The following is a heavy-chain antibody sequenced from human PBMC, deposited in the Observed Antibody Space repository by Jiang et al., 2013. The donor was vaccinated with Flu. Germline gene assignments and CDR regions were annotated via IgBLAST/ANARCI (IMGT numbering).Heavy chain of an antibody. CDR2: INPANGNT. V-gene: IGHV1-3*01. CDR3: ARWAGRGYDWIGPYDD. Sequence: SGAEVKKPGASVKISCKASGYTFIDYSVDWVRQAPGQRPEWMGRINPANGNTKYSQNFQDRLKIIRDTSATTAYMELSSLRPEDTAVYYCARWAGRGYDWIGPYDDWGQGTLVTVSS. D-gene: IGHD3-10*01. J-gene: IGHJ4*02. CDR1: GYTFIDYS.